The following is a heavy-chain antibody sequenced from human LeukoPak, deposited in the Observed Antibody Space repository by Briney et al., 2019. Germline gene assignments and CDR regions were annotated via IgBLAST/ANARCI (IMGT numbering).Heavy chain of an antibody. J-gene: IGHJ5*02. CDR1: GYTFTRYD. CDR2: MNPNSGNT. Sequence: ASVKVSCKASGYTFTRYDINWVRQATGQGLEWMGWMNPNSGNTGSAQRFQGRITMTRDTSISTAYMELSGLRSEDKAVYYCARGALVRLPSSFDPWGQGTLVTVSS. V-gene: IGHV1-8*01. D-gene: IGHD3-16*02. CDR3: ARGALVRLPSSFDP.